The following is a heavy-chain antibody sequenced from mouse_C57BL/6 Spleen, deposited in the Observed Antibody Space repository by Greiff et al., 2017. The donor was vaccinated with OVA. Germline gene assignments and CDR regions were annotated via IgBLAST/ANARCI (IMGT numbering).Heavy chain of an antibody. CDR1: GYTFTSYW. CDR3: ARKDWDYGSSPCYFDY. CDR2: IDPSDSYT. D-gene: IGHD1-1*01. J-gene: IGHJ2*01. V-gene: IGHV1-50*01. Sequence: QVQLQQPGAELVKPGASVKLSCKASGYTFTSYWMQWVKQRPGQGLEWIGEIDPSDSYTNYNQKFKGKATLTVDTSSSTAYMQLSSLTSEDSAVYYCARKDWDYGSSPCYFDYWGQGTTLTVSS.